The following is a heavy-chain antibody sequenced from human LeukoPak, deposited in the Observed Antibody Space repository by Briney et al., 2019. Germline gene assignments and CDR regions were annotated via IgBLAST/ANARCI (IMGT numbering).Heavy chain of an antibody. J-gene: IGHJ4*02. CDR1: GYSISSGYY. CDR2: IYHSGST. CDR3: ARGVPYSSSSFDY. Sequence: KPSETLSLTCAVSGYSISSGYYWGWIRQPPGKGLEWIGSIYHSGSTYYNPSLKSRVTISVDTSKNQFSLKLSSVTAADTAVYYCARGVPYSSSSFDYWGQGTLVTVSS. V-gene: IGHV4-38-2*01. D-gene: IGHD6-6*01.